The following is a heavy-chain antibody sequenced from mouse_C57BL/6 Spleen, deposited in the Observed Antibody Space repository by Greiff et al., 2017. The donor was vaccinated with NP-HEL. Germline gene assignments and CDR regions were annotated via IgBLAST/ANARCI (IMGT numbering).Heavy chain of an antibody. Sequence: EVQLQQSVAELVRPGASVKLSCTASGFNIKNTYMHWVKQRPEQGLEWIGRIDPANGNTKYAPKFQGKANITADTSSNTAYLQLSSLTSEDTAIYYCASPFTTVVADWYFDVWGTGTTVTVSS. D-gene: IGHD1-1*01. CDR3: ASPFTTVVADWYFDV. CDR1: GFNIKNTY. J-gene: IGHJ1*03. V-gene: IGHV14-3*01. CDR2: IDPANGNT.